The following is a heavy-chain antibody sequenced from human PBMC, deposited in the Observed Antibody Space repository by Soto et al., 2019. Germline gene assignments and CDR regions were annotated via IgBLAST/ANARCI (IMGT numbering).Heavy chain of an antibody. CDR1: GGTFSSYA. D-gene: IGHD2-15*01. CDR3: AREYCSGGSCYRSHYYYGMDV. V-gene: IGHV1-69*01. CDR2: VIPIFGTA. J-gene: IGHJ6*02. Sequence: QVQLVQSGAEVKKPGSSVKVSCKASGGTFSSYAISWVRQAPGQGLEWMGGVIPIFGTANYAQKFQGRVTITADESTSTAYMVLRSLRSEDTAVYYCAREYCSGGSCYRSHYYYGMDVWGQGTTVTVSS.